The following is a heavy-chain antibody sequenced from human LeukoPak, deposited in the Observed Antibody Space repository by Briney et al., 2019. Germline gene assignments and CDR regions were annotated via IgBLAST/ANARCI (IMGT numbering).Heavy chain of an antibody. D-gene: IGHD6-19*01. CDR3: AKGIAVAGTFDY. CDR2: IYHSGST. V-gene: IGHV4-39*07. Sequence: SETLSLTCTVSGGSISSSSYYWGWIRQPPGKGLEWIGEIYHSGSTNYNPSLKSRVTISVDKSKNQFSLKLSSVTAADTAVYYCAKGIAVAGTFDYWGQGTLVTVSS. CDR1: GGSISSSSYY. J-gene: IGHJ4*02.